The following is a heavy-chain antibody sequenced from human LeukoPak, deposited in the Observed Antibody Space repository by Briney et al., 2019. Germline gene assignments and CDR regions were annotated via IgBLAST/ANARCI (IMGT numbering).Heavy chain of an antibody. CDR1: GFTFSSYA. CDR2: ISGSGGST. J-gene: IGHJ3*02. D-gene: IGHD3-9*01. V-gene: IGHV3-23*01. Sequence: GGSLRLSCAASGFTFSSYAMSWVRQAPGKGLEWASAISGSGGSTYYADSVKGRFTISRDNSKNTLYLQMNSLRAEDTAVYYCATRINYDILTGRPFDAFDIWGQGTMVTVSS. CDR3: ATRINYDILTGRPFDAFDI.